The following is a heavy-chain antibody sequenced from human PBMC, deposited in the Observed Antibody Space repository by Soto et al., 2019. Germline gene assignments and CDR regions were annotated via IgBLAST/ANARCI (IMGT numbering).Heavy chain of an antibody. CDR2: ISYEGSKT. CDR3: AKDHWAAYSGYAIRNDLDV. CDR1: GFTFSDYG. Sequence: QVQLVESGGGVVQPGRSLRLSCAAPGFTFSDYGIHWVRRAPGKGLEWVAVISYEGSKTYYADSVKGRFTISRDNSKNTLYLQMASLRPEDTAVYYCAKDHWAAYSGYAIRNDLDVWGQGTTVTVSS. D-gene: IGHD5-12*01. J-gene: IGHJ6*02. V-gene: IGHV3-30*18.